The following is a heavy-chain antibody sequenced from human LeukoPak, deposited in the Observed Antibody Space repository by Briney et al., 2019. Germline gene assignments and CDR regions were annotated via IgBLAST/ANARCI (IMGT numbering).Heavy chain of an antibody. CDR1: GFTFSSYG. J-gene: IGHJ4*02. D-gene: IGHD4-17*01. CDR2: ISYDGSNK. Sequence: PGRSLRLSCAASGFTFSSYGMHWVRQAPGKGLEWVAIISYDGSNKYYADSVKGRFTISRDNSKNTLYLQMNSLKAEDTAVYYCANPPHLYGDDDYWGQGTLVTVSS. V-gene: IGHV3-30*18. CDR3: ANPPHLYGDDDY.